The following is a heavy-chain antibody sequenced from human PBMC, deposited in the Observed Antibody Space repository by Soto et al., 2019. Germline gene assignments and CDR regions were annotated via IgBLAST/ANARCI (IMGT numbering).Heavy chain of an antibody. CDR1: GFTFSSYA. CDR2: ISYDGSNK. D-gene: IGHD5-12*01. J-gene: IGHJ6*02. Sequence: GGSLRLSCAASGFTFSSYAMHWVRQAPGKGLEWVAVISYDGSNKYYADSVKGRFTISRDNSKNTLYLQMNSLRAEDTAVYYCAREVGSGYDLSLTDERYGMDVWGQGTTVTVSS. CDR3: AREVGSGYDLSLTDERYGMDV. V-gene: IGHV3-30-3*01.